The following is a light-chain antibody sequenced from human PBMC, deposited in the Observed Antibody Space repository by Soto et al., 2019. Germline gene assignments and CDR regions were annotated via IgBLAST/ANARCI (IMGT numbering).Light chain of an antibody. Sequence: QSVLTQPASVSGSPGQSITISCTGTSSDVGGFNYVSWYQQKPGNAPKFLIYEVSNRPSGVSDRFSGSKSGNTASLTISGLQAEDEANYYCSSYTISSTLVFGGGTKLTVL. V-gene: IGLV2-14*01. J-gene: IGLJ2*01. CDR1: SSDVGGFNY. CDR2: EVS. CDR3: SSYTISSTLV.